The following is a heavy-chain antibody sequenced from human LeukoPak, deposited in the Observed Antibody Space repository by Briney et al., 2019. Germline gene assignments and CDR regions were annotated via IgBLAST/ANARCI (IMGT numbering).Heavy chain of an antibody. CDR2: ISSSSSTI. Sequence: PGGSLRLSCAASGFTFSSYSMNWVRQAPGKGLEWVSYISSSSSTIYYADSVKGRFTISRDNAKNSLYLQMNSLRAEDTAVYYCARGLKRVSEFYFDYWGQGTLVTVSS. CDR3: ARGLKRVSEFYFDY. D-gene: IGHD6-13*01. J-gene: IGHJ4*02. V-gene: IGHV3-48*01. CDR1: GFTFSSYS.